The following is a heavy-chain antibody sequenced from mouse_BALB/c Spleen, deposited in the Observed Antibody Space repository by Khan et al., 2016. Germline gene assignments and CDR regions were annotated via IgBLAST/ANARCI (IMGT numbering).Heavy chain of an antibody. J-gene: IGHJ4*01. CDR1: VYSITSGYS. Sequence: EVQRQESGPDLVKPSQSLSLTCTVTVYSITSGYSWHWIRQFPGNKLEWMGYIHYSGGTKYIPSLKSRISITRDTSKNQFFLQLNSVTPEDTATYYCTRSHGYYAMDYWGQGTSVTVSS. CDR2: IHYSGGT. CDR3: TRSHGYYAMDY. V-gene: IGHV3-1*02.